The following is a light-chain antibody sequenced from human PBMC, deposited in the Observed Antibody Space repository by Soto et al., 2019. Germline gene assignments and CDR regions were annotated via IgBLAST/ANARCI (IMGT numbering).Light chain of an antibody. CDR3: VQDSYCAAYT. J-gene: IGKJ2*01. Sequence: DVVMTQSPLSLPVTLGQPASISCRSSQSLVHSDGNTYLNWLHQRPGQSPRRLMYKVSNRYSGVPHPFSGTGSDTDFTLRISAVEAEGGGGYYDVQDSYCAAYTFGQGTKVEIK. V-gene: IGKV2-30*02. CDR2: KVS. CDR1: QSLVHSDGNTY.